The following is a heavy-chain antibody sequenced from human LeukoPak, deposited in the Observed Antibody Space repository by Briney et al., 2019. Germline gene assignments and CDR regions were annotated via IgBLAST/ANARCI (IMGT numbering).Heavy chain of an antibody. D-gene: IGHD3-3*02. J-gene: IGHJ6*03. Sequence: SETLSLTCTVSGGSISSYYWSWIRQPPGRGLEWIGYIYYSGSTNYNPSLKSRVSISVDTSKNQFSLKLSSVTAADTAVYYCARAFYPGYYSYMAVWGKGTTVTVSS. CDR3: ARAFYPGYYSYMAV. CDR1: GGSISSYY. CDR2: IYYSGST. V-gene: IGHV4-59*01.